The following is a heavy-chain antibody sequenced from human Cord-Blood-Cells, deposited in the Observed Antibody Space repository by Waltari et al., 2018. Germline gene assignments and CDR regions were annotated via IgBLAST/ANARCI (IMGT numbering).Heavy chain of an antibody. CDR3: AALELDY. CDR2: IYYSGST. Sequence: QVQLQDSGPGLVKPSETLSLTCTVSGGSISSHYWSWIRQPPGKGLEWIGYIYYSGSTNYNPSLKSRVTISVDTSKNQFSLKLSSVTAADTAVYYCAALELDYWGQGTLVTVSS. V-gene: IGHV4-59*11. CDR1: GGSISSHY. J-gene: IGHJ4*02.